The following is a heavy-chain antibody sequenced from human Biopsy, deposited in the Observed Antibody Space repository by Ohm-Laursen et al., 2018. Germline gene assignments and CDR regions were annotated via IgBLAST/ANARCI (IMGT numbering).Heavy chain of an antibody. V-gene: IGHV3-21*01. Sequence: GSLRLSCTASGFTFSDYYMSWVRQAPGKGLEWVSSISSSGNFMYYTDSVKGRFTISRDNAKNSLYLQMNSLRAEDTALYYCARIFLVGVTPGYGMDVWGQGTTVTVSS. CDR2: ISSSGNFM. CDR3: ARIFLVGVTPGYGMDV. D-gene: IGHD1-26*01. CDR1: GFTFSDYY. J-gene: IGHJ6*02.